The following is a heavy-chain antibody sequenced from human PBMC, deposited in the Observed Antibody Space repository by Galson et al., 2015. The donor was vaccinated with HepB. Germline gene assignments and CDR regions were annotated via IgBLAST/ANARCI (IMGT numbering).Heavy chain of an antibody. J-gene: IGHJ4*02. V-gene: IGHV3-21*01. CDR2: ISSSSTYI. D-gene: IGHD6-13*01. CDR1: GFTFSTYS. CDR3: ARGVPLYSSTWPFDY. Sequence: SLRLSCAASGFTFSTYSMNWVRQAPGKGLEWVSSISSSSTYIYYADSVKGRFTISRDNAQNSLYLQMNSLRAEDTALYYCARGVPLYSSTWPFDYWGQGTLVTVSS.